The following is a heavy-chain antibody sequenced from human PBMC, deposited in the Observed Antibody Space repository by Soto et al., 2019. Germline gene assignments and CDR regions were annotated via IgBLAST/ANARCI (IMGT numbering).Heavy chain of an antibody. CDR2: ISGSGGSP. CDR1: GFTFSSYG. V-gene: IGHV3-23*01. Sequence: EVQLLESGGGLVQPGGSLRFSCAASGFTFSSYGMSWVRQAPGKGPEWVSAISGSGGSPYYADSVKGRFTISRDNSKNTLYLQMNSLRAEDTGVYYCVTDYYGMDVWGQGTTVTVSS. J-gene: IGHJ6*02. CDR3: VTDYYGMDV.